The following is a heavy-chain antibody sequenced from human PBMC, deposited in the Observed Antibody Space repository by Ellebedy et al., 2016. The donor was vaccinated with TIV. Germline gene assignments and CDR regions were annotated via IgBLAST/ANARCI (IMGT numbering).Heavy chain of an antibody. CDR1: ELTVSSTY. V-gene: IGHV3-66*01. CDR3: ATETYNDVDLDVWGIFET. D-gene: IGHD3-16*01. J-gene: IGHJ3*02. Sequence: GGSLRLSCAASELTVSSTYMSWVRQAPGKGLEWVSVIFIDGTTYYADSVRGRFTISRDTSKNTLYIQMDSLSAEDTALYYCATETYNDVDLDVWGIFETWGQGTMVTVSS. CDR2: IFIDGTT.